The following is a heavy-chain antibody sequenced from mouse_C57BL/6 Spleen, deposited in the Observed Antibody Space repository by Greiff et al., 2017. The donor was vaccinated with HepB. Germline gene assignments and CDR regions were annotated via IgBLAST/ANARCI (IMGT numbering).Heavy chain of an antibody. Sequence: VQLQQSGAELVKPGASVKLSCTASGFNIKDYYMHWVKQRTEQGLEWIGRIDPEDGETKYAPKFQGKATITADTSSNTAYLQLSSQTSEDTAVYYCARRGNYVPDYWGQGTTLTVSS. CDR2: IDPEDGET. CDR1: GFNIKDYY. D-gene: IGHD2-1*01. J-gene: IGHJ2*01. V-gene: IGHV14-2*01. CDR3: ARRGNYVPDY.